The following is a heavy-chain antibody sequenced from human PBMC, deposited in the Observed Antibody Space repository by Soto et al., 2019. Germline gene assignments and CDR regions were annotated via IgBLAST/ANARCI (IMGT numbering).Heavy chain of an antibody. Sequence: SETLSLTCAVYGGSFSGYYWSWIRQPPGKGLEWIGEINHSGSTNYNPSLKSRVTISVDTSKNQFSLKLSSVTAADTAVYYCARDSIVATKSYYYYGMDVWGQGTTVPVSS. D-gene: IGHD5-12*01. J-gene: IGHJ6*02. CDR2: INHSGST. CDR1: GGSFSGYY. V-gene: IGHV4-34*01. CDR3: ARDSIVATKSYYYYGMDV.